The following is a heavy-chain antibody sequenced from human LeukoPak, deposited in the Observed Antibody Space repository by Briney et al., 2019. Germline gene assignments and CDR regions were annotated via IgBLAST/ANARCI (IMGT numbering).Heavy chain of an antibody. V-gene: IGHV3-48*04. CDR2: ISSSGSTI. D-gene: IGHD6-6*01. CDR1: GFTFTSYS. CDR3: ARRAARRTFDFDY. Sequence: GGSLRLSCAASGFTFTSYSMNWVSQAPGKGLEWVSYISSSGSTIYYADSVKGRFTISRDNANNSLYLQMNSLRAEDTAVYYCARRAARRTFDFDYWGQGTLVTVSS. J-gene: IGHJ4*02.